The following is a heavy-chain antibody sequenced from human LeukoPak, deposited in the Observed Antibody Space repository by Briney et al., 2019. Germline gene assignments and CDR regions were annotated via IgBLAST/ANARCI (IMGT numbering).Heavy chain of an antibody. CDR1: GFTFSTNA. Sequence: PGGSLRLSCAASGFTFSTNAMSWVRQAPGKGLEWVSVIYSGGSTFYADSVKGRFTISRDNSKNTLFLQMHSLRAEDTAVYYCARGAIFVGGVGAQDYWGQGTLVTVSS. J-gene: IGHJ4*02. V-gene: IGHV3-53*01. CDR2: IYSGGST. CDR3: ARGAIFVGGVGAQDY. D-gene: IGHD1-26*01.